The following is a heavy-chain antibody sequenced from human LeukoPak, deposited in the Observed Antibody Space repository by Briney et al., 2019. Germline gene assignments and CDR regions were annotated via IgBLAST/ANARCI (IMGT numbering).Heavy chain of an antibody. Sequence: SETLSLTCTVSGGSISSYYWSWIWQPAGKGLEWIGRIYTSGSTNYNPSLKSRVTMSVDTSKNQFSLKLSSVTAADTAVYYCARHKRSSRTQVLYFDYWGQGTLVTVSS. D-gene: IGHD6-13*01. CDR1: GGSISSYY. V-gene: IGHV4-4*07. CDR2: IYTSGST. J-gene: IGHJ4*02. CDR3: ARHKRSSRTQVLYFDY.